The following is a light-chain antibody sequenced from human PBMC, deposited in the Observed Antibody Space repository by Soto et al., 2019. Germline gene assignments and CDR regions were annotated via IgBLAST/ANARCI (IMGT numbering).Light chain of an antibody. J-gene: IGLJ1*01. V-gene: IGLV2-11*01. Sequence: SVLTQPRTVCASPGQSVTVSCIGTSSDVGDYSSVSWYQQHPGKAPKLMIYDVSKRPSGVPDRFSGSKSGNTASLTISGLQAEDEADYYCCSYVGGYSYVFGIGTKVTVL. CDR2: DVS. CDR1: SSDVGDYSS. CDR3: CSYVGGYSYV.